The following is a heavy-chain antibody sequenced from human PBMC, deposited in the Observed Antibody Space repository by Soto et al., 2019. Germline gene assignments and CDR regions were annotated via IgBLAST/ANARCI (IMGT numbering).Heavy chain of an antibody. Sequence: LRLSCTASGFTFGDYAMSWVRQAPGKGLEWVCFIRSKAYGGTTEYAASVKGRFTISRDDSKSIAYLQMNSLKTEDTAVYYCTRGRDRYFDWYSTDYWGQGXPVTV. CDR2: IRSKAYGGTT. CDR3: TRGRDRYFDWYSTDY. V-gene: IGHV3-49*04. J-gene: IGHJ4*02. CDR1: GFTFGDYA. D-gene: IGHD3-9*01.